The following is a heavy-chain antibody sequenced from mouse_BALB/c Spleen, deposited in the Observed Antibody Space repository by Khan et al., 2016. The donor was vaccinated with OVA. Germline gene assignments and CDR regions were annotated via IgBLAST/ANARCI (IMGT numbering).Heavy chain of an antibody. V-gene: IGHV3-2*02. CDR2: ITYNGDT. CDR3: VRARAY. Sequence: EVQLQESGPGLVKPSQSLSLTCTVTGYSITRDYAWNWNRQFPGSKQECIGDITYNGDTSNNPSLKGRTSISRDTSKNQFFLQLNSGTTGDTATEYCVRARAYWGQGTLVTVSA. J-gene: IGHJ3*01. CDR1: GYSITRDYA.